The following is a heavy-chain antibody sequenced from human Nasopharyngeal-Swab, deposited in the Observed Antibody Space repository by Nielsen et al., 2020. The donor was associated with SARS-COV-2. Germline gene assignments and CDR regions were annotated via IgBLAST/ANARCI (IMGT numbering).Heavy chain of an antibody. CDR3: ARATGYSSSWYWFDP. CDR1: GFAFSPFA. J-gene: IGHJ5*02. D-gene: IGHD6-13*01. Sequence: GGSLRLSCAASGFAFSPFAMHWVRQAPGKGLEWVALISKDGFSKYYADSIKGRFTISRDNSKNTLYLQMNSLRPEDTAVYYCARATGYSSSWYWFDPWGQGTLVTVSS. CDR2: ISKDGFSK. V-gene: IGHV3-30-3*01.